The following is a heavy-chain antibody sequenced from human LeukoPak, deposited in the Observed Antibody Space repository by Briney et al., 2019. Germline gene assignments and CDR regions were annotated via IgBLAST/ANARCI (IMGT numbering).Heavy chain of an antibody. CDR1: GGSISSYY. Sequence: SETLSLTCTVSGGSISSYYWSWIRQPPGKGLEWIGYIYYSGSTNYNPSLKSRVTISVDTFKNQFSLKLSSVTAADTAVYYCARGRVATIDLDYWGQGTLVTVSS. CDR3: ARGRVATIDLDY. V-gene: IGHV4-59*01. D-gene: IGHD5-12*01. CDR2: IYYSGST. J-gene: IGHJ4*02.